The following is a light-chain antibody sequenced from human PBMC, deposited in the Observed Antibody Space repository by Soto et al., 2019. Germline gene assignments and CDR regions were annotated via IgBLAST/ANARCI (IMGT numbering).Light chain of an antibody. V-gene: IGLV8-61*01. CDR3: VLYLGGGISV. Sequence: QTVVTQEPSFSVSPGGTVTLTCGLSSGSVSTSFFPSWFQQTPGQPPRTLIYNTNTRSSGVPARFSGSILGNKAALTITGAQADDESDYYCVLYLGGGISVFGGGTKLTVL. J-gene: IGLJ3*02. CDR1: SGSVSTSFF. CDR2: NTN.